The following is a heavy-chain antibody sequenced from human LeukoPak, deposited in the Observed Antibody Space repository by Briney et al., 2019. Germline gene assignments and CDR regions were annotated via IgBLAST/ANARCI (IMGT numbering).Heavy chain of an antibody. J-gene: IGHJ4*02. Sequence: SETLSLTYAVYGGSFSGYYWSRIRQPPGKGLEWIGEINHSGSTNYNPSLKSRVTISVDTSKNQFSLKLSSVTAADTAVYYCARGERNYDFWSGYYSGSYYFDYWGQGTLVTVSS. CDR3: ARGERNYDFWSGYYSGSYYFDY. CDR1: GGSFSGYY. CDR2: INHSGST. D-gene: IGHD3-3*01. V-gene: IGHV4-34*01.